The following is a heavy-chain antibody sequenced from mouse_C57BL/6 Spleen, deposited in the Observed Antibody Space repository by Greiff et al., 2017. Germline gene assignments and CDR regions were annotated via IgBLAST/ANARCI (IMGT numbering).Heavy chain of an antibody. CDR3: ARGEIYYGNYEGSYYAMDY. Sequence: QVQLQQSGTELVKPGASVKLSCKASGYTFTSYWMHWVKQRPGQGLEWIGNINPSNGGTNYNETFKSKATLTVDKSSSTAYMQLSSLTSEDSAVYYCARGEIYYGNYEGSYYAMDYWGQGTSVTVSS. CDR2: INPSNGGT. J-gene: IGHJ4*01. V-gene: IGHV1-53*01. CDR1: GYTFTSYW. D-gene: IGHD2-1*01.